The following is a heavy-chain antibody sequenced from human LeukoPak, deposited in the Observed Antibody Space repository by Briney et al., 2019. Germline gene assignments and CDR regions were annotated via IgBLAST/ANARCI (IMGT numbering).Heavy chain of an antibody. CDR1: GGSISSSSYY. J-gene: IGHJ3*02. Sequence: SETLSLTCTVSGGSISSSSYYWGWVCQPPGKGLEWIGSIYYSGSTYYNPSLKSRVTISVDTSKNQFSLKLSSVTAADTALYYCARSELSCSGGSCPTRYAFDIWGQGTVVTASS. CDR2: IYYSGST. D-gene: IGHD2-15*01. CDR3: ARSELSCSGGSCPTRYAFDI. V-gene: IGHV4-39*07.